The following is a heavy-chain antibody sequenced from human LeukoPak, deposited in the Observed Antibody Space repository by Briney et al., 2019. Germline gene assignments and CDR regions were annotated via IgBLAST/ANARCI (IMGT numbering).Heavy chain of an antibody. J-gene: IGHJ6*03. Sequence: SETLSLTCAVSGGSISSSNWWSWVRPPPGKGLEWIGEIYHSGSTNYNPSLKSRVTISVDKSKNQFSLKLSSVTAADTAVYYCARETPAMALMRFYYYYMDVWGKGTTATISS. CDR3: ARETPAMALMRFYYYYMDV. D-gene: IGHD5-18*01. CDR1: GGSISSSNW. V-gene: IGHV4-4*02. CDR2: IYHSGST.